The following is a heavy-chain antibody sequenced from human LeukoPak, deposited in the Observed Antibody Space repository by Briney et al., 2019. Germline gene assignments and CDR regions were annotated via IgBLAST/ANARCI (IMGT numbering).Heavy chain of an antibody. D-gene: IGHD6-19*01. Sequence: GGSLRLSCAASGFTFSSYWMHWVRQAPGKGLVWVSRINSDGSSTSYADSVKGRFTISRDNAKNTLYLQMNSPRAEDTAVYYCARVAVAGELDYWGQRTLVTVSS. CDR3: ARVAVAGELDY. CDR2: INSDGSST. V-gene: IGHV3-74*01. CDR1: GFTFSSYW. J-gene: IGHJ4*02.